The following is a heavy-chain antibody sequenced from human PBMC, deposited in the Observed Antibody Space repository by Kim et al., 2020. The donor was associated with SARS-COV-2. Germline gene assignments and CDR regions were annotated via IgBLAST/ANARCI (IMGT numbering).Heavy chain of an antibody. D-gene: IGHD3-3*01. Sequence: SLKGRVPISVDTSKNQFSLKLSSVTAADTAVYYCARGVGWSGYYANYMDVWGKGTTVTVSS. J-gene: IGHJ6*03. V-gene: IGHV4-34*13. CDR3: ARGVGWSGYYANYMDV.